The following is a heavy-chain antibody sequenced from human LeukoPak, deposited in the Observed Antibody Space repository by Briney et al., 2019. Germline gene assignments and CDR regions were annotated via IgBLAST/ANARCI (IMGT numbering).Heavy chain of an antibody. Sequence: GRSLRLSCEASGFTFGDYGMNWVRQAPGKGLEWVSTISWNSDSVGYVDSVKGRFTISRDNAKKTLYLQMNSLRPEDTALYSCAKDYGYSSSWCDYWGQGTLVTVSS. CDR1: GFTFGDYG. CDR3: AKDYGYSSSWCDY. V-gene: IGHV3-9*01. J-gene: IGHJ4*02. D-gene: IGHD6-13*01. CDR2: ISWNSDSV.